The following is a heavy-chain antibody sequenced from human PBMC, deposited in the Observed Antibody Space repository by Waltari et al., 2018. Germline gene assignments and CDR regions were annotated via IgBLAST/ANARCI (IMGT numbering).Heavy chain of an antibody. J-gene: IGHJ5*02. V-gene: IGHV4-34*01. CDR3: ARGRRGSGSYYKSPWFDP. CDR1: GGSFSGYY. D-gene: IGHD3-10*01. Sequence: QVQLQQWGAGLLKPSETLSLTCAVYGGSFSGYYWSWIRQPPGKGLEWIGEINHSGSTNYNPSLKSRVTISVDTSKNQFSLKLSSVTAADTAVYYCARGRRGSGSYYKSPWFDPWGQGTLVTVSS. CDR2: INHSGST.